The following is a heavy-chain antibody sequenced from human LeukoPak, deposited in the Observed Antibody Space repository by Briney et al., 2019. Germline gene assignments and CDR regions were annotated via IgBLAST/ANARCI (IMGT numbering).Heavy chain of an antibody. CDR2: TYYRSKWYN. CDR3: ARISGYDYYTWFDP. J-gene: IGHJ5*02. Sequence: SQTLSLTCAISGDSVSSNSAAWNWIRQSPSRGLEWLGRTYYRSKWYNDYAVSVKGRITIKPDTSKNQFSLQLNSVTPEDTAVYYCARISGYDYYTWFDPWGPGTLVTVSS. CDR1: GDSVSSNSAA. V-gene: IGHV6-1*01. D-gene: IGHD5-12*01.